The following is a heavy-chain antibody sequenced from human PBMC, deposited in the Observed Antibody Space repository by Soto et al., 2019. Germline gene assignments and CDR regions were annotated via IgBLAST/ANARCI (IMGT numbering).Heavy chain of an antibody. CDR3: VSDGFGVSHF. J-gene: IGHJ4*02. D-gene: IGHD3-3*01. CDR1: GFPFGSYW. V-gene: IGHV3-74*01. Sequence: PGGSLRLSCAASGFPFGSYWMHWVRQVPGKGPVWVSRINYDGTYLTYADSVKGRLTVSRDNAKNMLYRQMNSLRADDAAVYYCVSDGFGVSHFGGQGTVVTVYS. CDR2: INYDGTYL.